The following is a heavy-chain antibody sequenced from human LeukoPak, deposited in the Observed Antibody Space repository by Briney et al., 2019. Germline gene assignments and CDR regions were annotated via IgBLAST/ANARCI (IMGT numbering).Heavy chain of an antibody. D-gene: IGHD3-22*01. CDR1: GGTFSSYA. J-gene: IGHJ4*02. CDR2: IIPIFGTA. Sequence: SVKVSCKASGGTFSSYAISWVRQAPGQGLEWMGGIIPIFGTANYAQKFQGGVTITTDESTSTAYMELSSLRSEDTAVYYCASTYYYDSSGYYYGFDYWGQGTLVTVSS. CDR3: ASTYYYDSSGYYYGFDY. V-gene: IGHV1-69*05.